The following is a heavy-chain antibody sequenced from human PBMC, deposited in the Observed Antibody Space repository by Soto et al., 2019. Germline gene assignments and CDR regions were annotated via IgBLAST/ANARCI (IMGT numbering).Heavy chain of an antibody. Sequence: PTLVNPTQTLTLTCTFSGFSLSTNGVGVGWIRQPPGKALEWLALIYWSGDKRYSPSLKSRLTITKDTSKNQVVLTMTNMDSVDTGTYYCAHSHYCTKCVCTPEVRFDPWGQGTLVTVSS. V-gene: IGHV2-5*01. CDR3: AHSHYCTKCVCTPEVRFDP. CDR2: IYWSGDK. J-gene: IGHJ5*02. D-gene: IGHD2-8*01. CDR1: GFSLSTNGVG.